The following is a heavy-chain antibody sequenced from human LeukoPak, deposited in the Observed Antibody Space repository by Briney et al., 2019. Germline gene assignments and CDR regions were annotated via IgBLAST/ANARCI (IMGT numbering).Heavy chain of an antibody. CDR1: GFTFRDYA. D-gene: IGHD3-16*01. J-gene: IGHJ4*02. CDR2: ISRSGGST. CDR3: ARDSRSFIVMITEPRKNLVDY. V-gene: IGHV3-23*01. Sequence: GGSLRLSCAASGFTFRDYAMSWVRQAPGKGLEWVSGISRSGGSTYYADSVKGRFTISRDNSKNTLYLQMNSLRVEDTAVYYCARDSRSFIVMITEPRKNLVDYWGQGTLVTVSS.